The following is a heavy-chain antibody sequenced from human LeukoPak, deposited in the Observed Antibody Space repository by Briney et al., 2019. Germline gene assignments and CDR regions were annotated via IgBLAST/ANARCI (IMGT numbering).Heavy chain of an antibody. J-gene: IGHJ5*02. D-gene: IGHD2-2*01. Sequence: GGSLRLSCAASGFTFSSYAMSWVRQAPGKGLEWVSAISGSGGSTYYADSVKGRFTISRDNSKNTLYLQMNSLRAEDTAVYYCAKPYEPNLPAAMPRGGFDPWGQGTLVTVSS. V-gene: IGHV3-23*01. CDR3: AKPYEPNLPAAMPRGGFDP. CDR1: GFTFSSYA. CDR2: ISGSGGST.